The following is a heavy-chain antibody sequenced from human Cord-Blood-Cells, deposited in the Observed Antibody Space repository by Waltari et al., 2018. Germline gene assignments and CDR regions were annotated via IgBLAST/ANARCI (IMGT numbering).Heavy chain of an antibody. CDR1: GGTFSSYA. Sequence: QVQLVQSGAEVKKPGSSVKVSCKASGGTFSSYAISWVRQAPGQGLEWMGRIIPILGIANYAQKFQGRVTITADKSTSTAYMELSSLRSEDTAVYYCARDKRRTAAGAFDIWGQGTMVTVSS. V-gene: IGHV1-69*09. D-gene: IGHD6-13*01. CDR3: ARDKRRTAAGAFDI. CDR2: IIPILGIA. J-gene: IGHJ3*02.